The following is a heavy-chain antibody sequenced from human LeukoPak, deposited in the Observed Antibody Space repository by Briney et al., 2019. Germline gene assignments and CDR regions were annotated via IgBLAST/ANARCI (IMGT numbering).Heavy chain of an antibody. V-gene: IGHV1-18*01. J-gene: IGHJ4*02. CDR1: GYTFTSYG. D-gene: IGHD3-22*01. CDR2: ISAYNGNT. CDR3: ARGGPIVVAIYPEPYFDY. Sequence: ASVKVSCKASGYTFTSYGISWVRQAPGQGLEWMGWISAYNGNTNYAQKLQGRVTMTTDTSTSTAYMELRSLRSDDTAVYYCARGGPIVVAIYPEPYFDYWGQGTLDTVSS.